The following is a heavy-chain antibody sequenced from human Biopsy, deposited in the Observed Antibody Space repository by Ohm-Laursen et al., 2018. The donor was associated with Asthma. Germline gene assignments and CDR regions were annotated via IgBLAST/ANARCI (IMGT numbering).Heavy chain of an antibody. J-gene: IGHJ6*02. CDR3: ARDAAAAGESYYYYYGMDV. Sequence: SVKVSCKVSGDSFSNYAISWVRQAPGQGLEWMGWINPNSGGTNYAQKFQGWVTMTRDTSISTAYMELSRLRSDDTAVYYCARDAAAAGESYYYYYGMDVWGQGTTVTVSS. CDR2: INPNSGGT. D-gene: IGHD6-13*01. CDR1: GDSFSNYA. V-gene: IGHV1-2*04.